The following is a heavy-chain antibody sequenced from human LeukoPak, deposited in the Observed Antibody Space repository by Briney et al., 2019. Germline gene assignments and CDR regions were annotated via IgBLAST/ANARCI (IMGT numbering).Heavy chain of an antibody. Sequence: SETLSLTCTVSGGSISRYWWNWVRQPPGKGLEWIGSIYHSGSTYYNPSLKSRVTISVDTSKNQFSLKLSSVTAADTAVYYCASNLRASGWYLDYWGQGTLVTVSS. D-gene: IGHD6-19*01. J-gene: IGHJ4*02. CDR2: IYHSGST. V-gene: IGHV4-59*08. CDR3: ASNLRASGWYLDY. CDR1: GGSISRYW.